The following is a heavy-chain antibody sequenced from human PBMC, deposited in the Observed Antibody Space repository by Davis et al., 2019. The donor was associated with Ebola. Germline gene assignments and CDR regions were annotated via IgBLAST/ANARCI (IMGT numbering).Heavy chain of an antibody. CDR3: AKAGHCGNYCSFDS. Sequence: GESLKISCAASGFTFSSSAMSWGRQAPGKGLEWVSSIGGGGGSIYYADSVKGRFTISRDNSKNTLYLQMNSLRAEDTDVYYCAKAGHCGNYCSFDSWGQGTLVTVSS. D-gene: IGHD1-26*01. CDR1: GFTFSSSA. V-gene: IGHV3-23*01. CDR2: IGGGGGSI. J-gene: IGHJ4*02.